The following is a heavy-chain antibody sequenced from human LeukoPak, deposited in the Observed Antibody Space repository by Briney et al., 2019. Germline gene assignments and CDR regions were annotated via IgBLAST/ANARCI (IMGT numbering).Heavy chain of an antibody. V-gene: IGHV1-69*05. CDR1: GGTFSSYA. D-gene: IGHD5-18*01. J-gene: IGHJ4*02. CDR2: IIPIFGTA. CDR3: ARSRGYSYGYEGAYYFDH. Sequence: VASVKVSCKASGGTFSSYAISWVRQAPGQGLEWMGRIIPIFGTANYAQKFQGRVTITTDESTSTAYMELSSLRSEDTAVYYCARSRGYSYGYEGAYYFDHWGQGTLVTVSS.